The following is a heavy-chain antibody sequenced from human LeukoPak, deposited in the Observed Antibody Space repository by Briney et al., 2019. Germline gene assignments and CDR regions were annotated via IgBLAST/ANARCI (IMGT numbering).Heavy chain of an antibody. CDR3: ARDRFGNNYFDY. CDR2: IYHSGSV. CDR1: GGSISSGGYY. Sequence: SETLSLTCTVSGGSISSGGYYWSWIRQHPGKGQEWIGYIYHSGSVYYNPSLKSRVSISVDTSKNQFSLKVTSVTAADTAVYYCARDRFGNNYFDYWGQGALVTVSS. D-gene: IGHD1/OR15-1a*01. V-gene: IGHV4-31*03. J-gene: IGHJ4*02.